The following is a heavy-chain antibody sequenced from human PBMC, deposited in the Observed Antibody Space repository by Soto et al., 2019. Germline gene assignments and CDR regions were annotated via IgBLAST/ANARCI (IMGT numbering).Heavy chain of an antibody. CDR3: ARVPADRDRTAFYYVSKLFYFDY. J-gene: IGHJ4*02. Sequence: GGSLRLSCAASGFTFSNSTMNWVRQAPGKGREWVACITSSGSFIYYADSMKGRFTISRDDAKKSLYLQMNSLRAEDTAVYYCARVPADRDRTAFYYVSKLFYFDYWGRGTQVTVS. D-gene: IGHD3-10*01. CDR2: ITSSGSFI. V-gene: IGHV3-21*01. CDR1: GFTFSNST.